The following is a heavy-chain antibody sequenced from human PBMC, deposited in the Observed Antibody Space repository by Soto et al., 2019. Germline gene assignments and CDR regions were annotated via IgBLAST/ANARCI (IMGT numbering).Heavy chain of an antibody. D-gene: IGHD6-13*01. Sequence: ASVKVSCKASGYTFTSYAMHWVRQAPGQRLEWMGWINAGNGNTKYSQKFQGRVTITRDTSASTAYMELSSLRSEDTAVYYCGRRQRVWPPYYYYGRDVGGQGPTVTVSS. J-gene: IGHJ6*02. CDR1: GYTFTSYA. CDR3: GRRQRVWPPYYYYGRDV. CDR2: INAGNGNT. V-gene: IGHV1-3*01.